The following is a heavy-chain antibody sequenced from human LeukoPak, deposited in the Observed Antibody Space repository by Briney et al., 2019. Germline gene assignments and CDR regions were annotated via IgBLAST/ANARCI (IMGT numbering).Heavy chain of an antibody. CDR3: ARLHGYSYGSFDY. CDR1: GGSISSGGYS. Sequence: PSQTLSLTCAVSGGSISSGGYSWSWIRQPPGKGLEWIGYIYHSGSTYYNPSLKSRVTISVDRSKNQFSLKLSSVTAADTAVYYCARLHGYSYGSFDYWGQGTLVTVSS. J-gene: IGHJ4*02. CDR2: IYHSGST. D-gene: IGHD5-18*01. V-gene: IGHV4-30-2*02.